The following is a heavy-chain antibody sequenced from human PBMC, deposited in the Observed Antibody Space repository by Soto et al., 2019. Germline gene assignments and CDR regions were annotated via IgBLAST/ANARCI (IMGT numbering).Heavy chain of an antibody. CDR2: ISYDGSNK. D-gene: IGHD3-10*01. J-gene: IGHJ5*02. V-gene: IGHV3-30*03. CDR3: ARGASSGWA. CDR1: GFTFSSYG. Sequence: LRLSFAASGFTFSSYGMHWVRQAPGKGLEWVAVISYDGSNKYYADSVKGRFTISRDNSKNTLYLQMNSLRAEDTAVYYCARGASSGWAWGQGTLVTVS.